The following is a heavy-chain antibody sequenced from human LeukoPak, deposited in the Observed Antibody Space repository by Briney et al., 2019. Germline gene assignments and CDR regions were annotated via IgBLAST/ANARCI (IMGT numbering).Heavy chain of an antibody. CDR3: ARDGSGSYYLGGYYYYYYMDV. CDR2: INTNTGNP. J-gene: IGHJ6*03. Sequence: ASVKVSCKASGYTFTTYVLNWVRQAPGQGFEWMGFINTNTGNPTYAQGFTGRFVFSLDTSVSTAYLQISSLKAEDTAVYYCARDGSGSYYLGGYYYYYYMDVWGKGTTVTVSS. V-gene: IGHV7-4-1*02. CDR1: GYTFTTYV. D-gene: IGHD1-26*01.